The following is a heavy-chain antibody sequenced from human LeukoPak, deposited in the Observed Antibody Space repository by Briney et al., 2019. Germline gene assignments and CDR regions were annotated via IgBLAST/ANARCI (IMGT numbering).Heavy chain of an antibody. D-gene: IGHD6-19*01. CDR3: VKNGWLDY. CDR1: GFTFSSQN. V-gene: IGHV3-21*01. J-gene: IGHJ4*02. Sequence: GGSLRLPCAASGFTFSSQNMNWARQAPGKGLEWVAYISTSGDSTKYADSAEGRFTISRDNVENSLYLLMNSLRVDDTAVYYCVKNGWLDYWGQGIVVTVSS. CDR2: ISTSGDST.